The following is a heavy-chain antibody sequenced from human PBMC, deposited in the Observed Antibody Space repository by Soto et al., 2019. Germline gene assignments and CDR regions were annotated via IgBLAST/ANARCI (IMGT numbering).Heavy chain of an antibody. CDR3: AKDSSEIAAAATYYYYYGMDV. V-gene: IGHV3-23*01. CDR1: GFTFSSYA. J-gene: IGHJ6*02. Sequence: EVQLLESGGGLVQPGGSLRLSCAASGFTFSSYAMSWVRQAPGKGLEWVSAISGSGGSTYYADSVKGRFTISRHNSKNTLYLQMNSLRAEDTAVYYCAKDSSEIAAAATYYYYYGMDVWGQGTTVTVSS. CDR2: ISGSGGST. D-gene: IGHD6-13*01.